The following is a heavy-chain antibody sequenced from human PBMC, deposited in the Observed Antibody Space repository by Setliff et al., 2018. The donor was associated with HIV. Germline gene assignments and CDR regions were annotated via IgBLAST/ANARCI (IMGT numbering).Heavy chain of an antibody. CDR1: GFTFSNYN. V-gene: IGHV3-21*06. CDR2: ISYGSRFI. J-gene: IGHJ6*03. Sequence: GSLRLSCAASGFTFSNYNMNWVRQAPGKGLEWVSSISYGSRFIYHADSMKGRFTISRDNAKNTLYLEMNSLGLDDTAVYYCARAEEGALWFGRYYHHMDVWGKGTTVTVSS. CDR3: ARAEEGALWFGRYYHHMDV. D-gene: IGHD3-10*01.